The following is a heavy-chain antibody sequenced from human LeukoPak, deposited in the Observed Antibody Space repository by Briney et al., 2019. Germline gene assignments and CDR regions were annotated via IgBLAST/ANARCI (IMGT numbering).Heavy chain of an antibody. J-gene: IGHJ3*02. V-gene: IGHV4-39*01. CDR3: ARQPRYCSGGSCLDDAFDI. CDR2: IYYSGST. Sequence: PSETLSLTCTVSGGSISSSSYYWGWIRQSPGKGLEWIGSIYYSGSTYYNPSLKSRVTISVDTSKNQFSLKLSSVTAADTAVYYCARQPRYCSGGSCLDDAFDIWGQGTMVTVSS. D-gene: IGHD2-15*01. CDR1: GGSISSSSYY.